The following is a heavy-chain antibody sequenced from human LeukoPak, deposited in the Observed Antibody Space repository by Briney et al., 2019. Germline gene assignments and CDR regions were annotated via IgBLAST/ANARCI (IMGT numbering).Heavy chain of an antibody. J-gene: IGHJ5*02. V-gene: IGHV3-74*01. CDR2: INSDGINT. D-gene: IGHD3-22*01. CDR1: GFTFSNYW. Sequence: GGTLRLSCAASGFTFSNYWMHWVRQAPGKGLVWVSRINSDGINTSYADSVKGRFTISRDNAKNTLNLQMNSLRAEDTAVYYCARDLGQYYDTSDNWFDPWGQGTLVTVSS. CDR3: ARDLGQYYDTSDNWFDP.